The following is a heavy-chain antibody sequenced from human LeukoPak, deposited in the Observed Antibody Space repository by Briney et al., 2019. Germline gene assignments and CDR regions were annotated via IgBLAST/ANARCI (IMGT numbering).Heavy chain of an antibody. Sequence: SETLSLTCAVYGGSFSGYYWSWIRQPPGKGLEWIGEINHSGSTNYNPSLKSRVTISVDTSKNQFSLKLSSVTAADTVVYYCARLGGRYCTNGVCHFDYWGQGTLVTVSS. CDR2: INHSGST. V-gene: IGHV4-34*01. J-gene: IGHJ4*02. CDR1: GGSFSGYY. D-gene: IGHD2-8*01. CDR3: ARLGGRYCTNGVCHFDY.